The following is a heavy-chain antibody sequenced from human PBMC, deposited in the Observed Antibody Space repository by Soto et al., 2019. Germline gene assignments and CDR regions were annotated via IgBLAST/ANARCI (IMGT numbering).Heavy chain of an antibody. CDR3: ARGFLEWLYTYYYYYGMDV. D-gene: IGHD3-3*01. J-gene: IGHJ6*02. CDR2: ISSSSSYI. V-gene: IGHV3-21*01. CDR1: GFTFSSYS. Sequence: EVQLVESGGGLVKPGGSLRLSCAASGFTFSSYSMNWVRQAPGKGLEWVSSISSSSSYIYYADSVKGRFTISRDNAKNPLYLQMNSLRAEDTAVYYCARGFLEWLYTYYYYYGMDVWGQGTTVTVSS.